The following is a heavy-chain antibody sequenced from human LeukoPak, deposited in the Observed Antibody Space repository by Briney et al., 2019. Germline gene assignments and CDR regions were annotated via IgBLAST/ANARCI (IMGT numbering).Heavy chain of an antibody. Sequence: QPGGSLRLSCAASGFTFSSYEMNWVRQAPGKGLEWVSYISSSGSTIYYADSVKGRFTISRDNAKNSLYLQMNSLRAEDTAVYYCARDGRYCSSTSCYCYYYYYYMDVWGKGTTVTVSS. D-gene: IGHD2-2*01. CDR2: ISSSGSTI. V-gene: IGHV3-48*03. J-gene: IGHJ6*03. CDR1: GFTFSSYE. CDR3: ARDGRYCSSTSCYCYYYYYYMDV.